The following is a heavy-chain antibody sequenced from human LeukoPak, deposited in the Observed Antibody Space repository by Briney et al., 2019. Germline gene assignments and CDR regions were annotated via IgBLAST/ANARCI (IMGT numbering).Heavy chain of an antibody. CDR2: INHSGST. D-gene: IGHD2-2*01. V-gene: IGHV4-34*01. CDR1: GGSFSGYY. J-gene: IGHJ5*02. CDR3: ASALECSSTSCLNWLDP. Sequence: SETLSLTCAVYGGSFSGYYWSWIRQPPGKGLEWIGEINHSGSTNYNPSLKSRVTISVDTSKNQFSLKLSSVTAADTAVYYCASALECSSTSCLNWLDPWGQGTLVTVSS.